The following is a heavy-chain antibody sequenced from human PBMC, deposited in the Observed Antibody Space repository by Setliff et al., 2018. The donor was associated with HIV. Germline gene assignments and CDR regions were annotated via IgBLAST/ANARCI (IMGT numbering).Heavy chain of an antibody. CDR2: MNPNSGNT. D-gene: IGHD1-1*01. J-gene: IGHJ2*01. CDR1: GYTFTSYE. CDR3: ARGWGAERWLQVDPRYFDL. Sequence: ASVKVSCKASGYTFTSYEINWVRQATGQGLEWMGWMNPNSGNTGYAQMFQGRVTMTRNTSISTAYMELSSLRSEDTAVYYCARGWGAERWLQVDPRYFDLWGRGTLVTVSS. V-gene: IGHV1-8*02.